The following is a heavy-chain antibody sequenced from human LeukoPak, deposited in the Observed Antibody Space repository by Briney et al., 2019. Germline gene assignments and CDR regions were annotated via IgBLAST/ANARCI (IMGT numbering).Heavy chain of an antibody. CDR2: ISAYNGNT. Sequence: ASVKVSCKASGYTFTSYGISWVRQAPGQGLERMGWISAYNGNTNYAQKLQGRVTMTTDTSTSTAYMELRSLRSDDTAVYYCASNIVVVPAAIGGYSSSWWLFDYWGQGTLVTVSS. J-gene: IGHJ4*02. V-gene: IGHV1-18*01. D-gene: IGHD2-2*01. CDR1: GYTFTSYG. CDR3: ASNIVVVPAAIGGYSSSWWLFDY.